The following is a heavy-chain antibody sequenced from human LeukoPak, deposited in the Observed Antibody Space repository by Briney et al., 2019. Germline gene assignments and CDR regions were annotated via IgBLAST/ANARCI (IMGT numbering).Heavy chain of an antibody. Sequence: SETLSLTCTVSGGSISSYYWSWIRQPPGKGLEWIGYIYYSGSTNYNPSLKSRVTISVDTSKNQFSLKLSSVTAADTTVYYCARGYYGDYMYYFDYWGQGTLVTVSS. CDR3: ARGYYGDYMYYFDY. CDR1: GGSISSYY. D-gene: IGHD4-17*01. CDR2: IYYSGST. J-gene: IGHJ4*02. V-gene: IGHV4-59*01.